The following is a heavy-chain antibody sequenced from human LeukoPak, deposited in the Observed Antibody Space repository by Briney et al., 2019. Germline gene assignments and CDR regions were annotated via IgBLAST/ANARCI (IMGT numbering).Heavy chain of an antibody. J-gene: IGHJ4*02. CDR2: ISGSGGST. CDR1: GFTFSSYA. CDR3: AKVQWELSLTYYFDY. D-gene: IGHD1-26*01. Sequence: PGGSLRLSCAASGFTFSSYAMSWVRQAPGKGLEWVSAISGSGGSTYYADSVKGRFTISRDNSKNTLYLQMNSLRAEDTAVYYCAKVQWELSLTYYFDYWGQGTLVTVSS. V-gene: IGHV3-23*01.